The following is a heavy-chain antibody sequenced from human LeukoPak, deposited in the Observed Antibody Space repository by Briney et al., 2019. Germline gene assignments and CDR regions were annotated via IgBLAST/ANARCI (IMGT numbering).Heavy chain of an antibody. CDR2: IYTSGST. CDR1: GGSISSYY. J-gene: IGHJ3*02. CDR3: AIVPPGYSSSWFDI. D-gene: IGHD6-13*01. Sequence: PSETLSLTCTVSGGSISSYYWSWIRQPAGKGLEWIGRIYTSGSTNYNPSLKSRVTMSVDTSKNQFSLKLSSVTAADTAVYYCAIVPPGYSSSWFDIWGQGTMVTVSS. V-gene: IGHV4-4*07.